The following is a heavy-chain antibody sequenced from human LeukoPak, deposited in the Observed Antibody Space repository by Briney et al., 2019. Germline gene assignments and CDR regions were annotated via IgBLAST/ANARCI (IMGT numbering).Heavy chain of an antibody. Sequence: PSETLSLTCTVSGGSISSSSYYWGWIRQPPGKGLEWIGSIYYSGSTYYNPSLKSRVTISVDTSKNQFSLKLSSVTAADTAVYYCASTIFGVVIIGGRAFDIWGQGTMVTVSS. J-gene: IGHJ3*02. CDR3: ASTIFGVVIIGGRAFDI. CDR1: GGSISSSSYY. CDR2: IYYSGST. V-gene: IGHV4-39*01. D-gene: IGHD3-3*01.